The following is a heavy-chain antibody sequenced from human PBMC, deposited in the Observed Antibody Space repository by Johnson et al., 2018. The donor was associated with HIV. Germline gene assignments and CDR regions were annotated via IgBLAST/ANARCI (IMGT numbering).Heavy chain of an antibody. D-gene: IGHD1-14*01. CDR1: GFTFSNYA. J-gene: IGHJ3*02. CDR3: AREEPGTPRDAFDI. CDR2: ISYDGSTK. V-gene: IGHV3-30*04. Sequence: QVQLVESGGGLVQPGGSLRLSCAASGFTFSNYAMSWVRQTPGKGLEWVTVISYDGSTKYYADSVKGRFTISRDNSKNTLYLQVNSMSDEDTAVYYCAREEPGTPRDAFDIWGQGTMVTVSS.